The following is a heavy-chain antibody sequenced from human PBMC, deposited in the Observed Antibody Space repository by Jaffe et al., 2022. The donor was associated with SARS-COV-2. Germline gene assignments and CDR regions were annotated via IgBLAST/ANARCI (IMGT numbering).Heavy chain of an antibody. V-gene: IGHV1-8*01. CDR2: MNPNSGNT. CDR3: ARVSVSYGSGKLCMDV. D-gene: IGHD3-10*01. Sequence: QVQLVQSGAEVKKPGASVKVSCKASGYTFTSYDINWVRQATGQGLEWMGWMNPNSGNTGYAQKFQGRVTMTRNTSISTAYMELSSLRSEDTAVYYCARVSVSYGSGKLCMDVWGQGTTVTVSS. CDR1: GYTFTSYD. J-gene: IGHJ6*02.